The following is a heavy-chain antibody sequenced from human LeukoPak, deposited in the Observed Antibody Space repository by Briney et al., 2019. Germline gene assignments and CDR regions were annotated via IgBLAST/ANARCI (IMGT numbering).Heavy chain of an antibody. CDR1: GGSMSSSSYY. J-gene: IGHJ4*02. V-gene: IGHV4-39*01. Sequence: SETLSLTCTVSGGSMSSSSYYWGWLRQPPGTGLEWVGSVYYSGTTYYNPSLKSRVTISVDTSKNQFSLKLSSVTAADTAMYYCASLHYYDSSGYLAYWGQGTLVTVSS. CDR2: VYYSGTT. D-gene: IGHD3-22*01. CDR3: ASLHYYDSSGYLAY.